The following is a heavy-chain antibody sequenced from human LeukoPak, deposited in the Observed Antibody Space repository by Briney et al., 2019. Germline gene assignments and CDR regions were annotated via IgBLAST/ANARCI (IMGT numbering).Heavy chain of an antibody. CDR3: ARVSSGSYFGYYYYYMDV. Sequence: PGGSLRLSCAASGFTFSSYAMSWVRQAPGNGLECVSVIGFSGGRTYYADSVKGRFTISRDNSRNTLYLQMNSLRAEDTAVYYCARVSSGSYFGYYYYYMDVWGKGTTVTVSS. CDR2: IGFSGGRT. V-gene: IGHV3-23*01. J-gene: IGHJ6*03. CDR1: GFTFSSYA. D-gene: IGHD1-26*01.